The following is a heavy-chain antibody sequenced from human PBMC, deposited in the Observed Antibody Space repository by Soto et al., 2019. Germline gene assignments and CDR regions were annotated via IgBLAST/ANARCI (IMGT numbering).Heavy chain of an antibody. D-gene: IGHD2-21*02. V-gene: IGHV4-30-4*01. CDR3: ARAMVVTQNWFDP. CDR2: IYYSGST. Sequence: SETLSLTCTVSGGSISSGGYYWSWIRQPPGKGLEWIGYIYYSGSTYYNPSLKSRVTISVDTSKNQFSLKLSSVTAADTAVYYCARAMVVTQNWFDPWGQGTLVTVSS. J-gene: IGHJ5*02. CDR1: GGSISSGGYY.